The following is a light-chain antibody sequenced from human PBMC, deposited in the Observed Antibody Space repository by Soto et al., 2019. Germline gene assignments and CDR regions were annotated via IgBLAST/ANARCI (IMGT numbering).Light chain of an antibody. V-gene: IGKV3-15*01. CDR1: QSVSSN. Sequence: EIVMTQSRATLSVSPGERATLSCRASQSVSSNLAWYQQKPGQAPRLLIYGASTRATGIPARFSGSRSGTEFTLTISSLQSEDFAVYYCQQYNNWPPLTFGGGTKVEIK. J-gene: IGKJ4*01. CDR2: GAS. CDR3: QQYNNWPPLT.